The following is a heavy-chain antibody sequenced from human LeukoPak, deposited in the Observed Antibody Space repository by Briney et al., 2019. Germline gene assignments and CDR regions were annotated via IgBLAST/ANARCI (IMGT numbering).Heavy chain of an antibody. CDR2: IYYSGST. CDR3: ARDAGFGNYYSYFDL. Sequence: PSETLSLTCTVSGGSVSSGSYYWSWIRQPPGKGLEWIGYIYYSGSTNYNPSLKSRVTISVDTSKNQFSLKLSSVTAADTAVYYCARDAGFGNYYSYFDLWGRGTLVTVSS. D-gene: IGHD1-26*01. CDR1: GGSVSSGSYY. J-gene: IGHJ2*01. V-gene: IGHV4-61*01.